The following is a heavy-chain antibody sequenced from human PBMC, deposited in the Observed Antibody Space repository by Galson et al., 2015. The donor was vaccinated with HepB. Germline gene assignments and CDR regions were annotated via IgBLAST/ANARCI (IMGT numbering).Heavy chain of an antibody. V-gene: IGHV3-7*01. CDR3: ARYDFWTGSYLDY. D-gene: IGHD3-3*01. CDR2: IKQDGSEK. CDR1: GFTFSTYW. Sequence: SLRLSCAASGFTFSTYWMSWVRQAPGKGLEWVAKIKQDGSEKYFVDSVKGRFTISRDNAKNSLYLHMSSLRAEDTGVYYCARYDFWTGSYLDYWGQGTTVTVAS. J-gene: IGHJ6*02.